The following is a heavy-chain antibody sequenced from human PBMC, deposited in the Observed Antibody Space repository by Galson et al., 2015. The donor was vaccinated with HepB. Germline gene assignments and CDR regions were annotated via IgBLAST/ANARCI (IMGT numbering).Heavy chain of an antibody. CDR2: ISSDSRTT. J-gene: IGHJ4*02. D-gene: IGHD5-24*01. CDR1: GFSFSSYR. Sequence: SLRLSCAASGFSFSSYRMHWVRQAPGKGLEWVPYISSDSRTTYYADSMKGRFTISRDNAKNSLYLQMNSLRDEDTAVYYCAKSRDSYNYLHDYWGLGTLVTVSS. CDR3: AKSRDSYNYLHDY. V-gene: IGHV3-48*02.